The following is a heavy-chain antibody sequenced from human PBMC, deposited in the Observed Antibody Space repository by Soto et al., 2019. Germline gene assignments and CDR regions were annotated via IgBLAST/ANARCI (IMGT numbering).Heavy chain of an antibody. J-gene: IGHJ6*02. D-gene: IGHD5-18*01. Sequence: EVQLVESGGGLVQPGGSLRLSCAASGFTFSSYDMHWVRQATGKGLEWVSVIGTAGDTYYPGSVKGRFTISRENAKNSFYLQMNSLRAEDKAVYYCARAAGYSYGSYYYYYGMDVWGQGTTGTVSS. V-gene: IGHV3-13*01. CDR2: IGTAGDT. CDR1: GFTFSSYD. CDR3: ARAAGYSYGSYYYYYGMDV.